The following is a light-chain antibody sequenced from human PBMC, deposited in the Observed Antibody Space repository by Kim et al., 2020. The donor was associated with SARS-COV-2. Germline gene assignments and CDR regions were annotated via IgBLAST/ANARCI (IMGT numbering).Light chain of an antibody. CDR2: GAS. V-gene: IGKV3-15*01. J-gene: IGKJ2*01. Sequence: EIVMTQSPATLSVSPGERATLSCRASQSISSYLAWYQQKPGQAPRLLIYGASTRASGVPARFSGSGSGTEFTLTITSLQSEDYAVYYCQQYSDWRTGDTFGQGTKLEI. CDR1: QSISSY. CDR3: QQYSDWRTGDT.